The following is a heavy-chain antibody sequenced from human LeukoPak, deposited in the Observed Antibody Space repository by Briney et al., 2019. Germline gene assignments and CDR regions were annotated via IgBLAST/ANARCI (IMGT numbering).Heavy chain of an antibody. CDR2: IKQDGSEK. CDR1: GFTFSSYS. V-gene: IGHV3-7*01. Sequence: GGSLRLSCAASGFTFSSYSMNWVRQAPGKGLEWVANIKQDGSEKYYVDSVKGRFTISRDNAKNSLYLQMNSLRAEDTAVYYCARAVGRKSYYDFWSGYYRNNWFDPWGQGTLVTVSS. CDR3: ARAVGRKSYYDFWSGYYRNNWFDP. J-gene: IGHJ5*02. D-gene: IGHD3-3*01.